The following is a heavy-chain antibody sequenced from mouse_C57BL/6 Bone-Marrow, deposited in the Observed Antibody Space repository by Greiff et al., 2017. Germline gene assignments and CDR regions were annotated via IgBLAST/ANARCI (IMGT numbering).Heavy chain of an antibody. Sequence: VQLQQPGAELVMPGASVKLSCKASGYTFTSYWMHWVKQRPGQGLEWIGEIDPSDSDTNYNQKFKGKSTLTVDKSSSTAYMQLSSLTSEDSAVYYCAREGFYYYGSTDYWGQGTTLPVSS. CDR2: IDPSDSDT. V-gene: IGHV1-69*01. D-gene: IGHD1-1*01. J-gene: IGHJ2*01. CDR3: AREGFYYYGSTDY. CDR1: GYTFTSYW.